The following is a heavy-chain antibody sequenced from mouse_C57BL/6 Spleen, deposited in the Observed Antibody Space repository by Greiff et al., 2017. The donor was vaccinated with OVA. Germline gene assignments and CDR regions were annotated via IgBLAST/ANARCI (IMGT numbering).Heavy chain of an antibody. CDR3: ARADYDYDLFFAY. J-gene: IGHJ3*01. CDR1: GYTFTDHT. Sequence: VQLQESDAELVKPGASVKISCKVSGYTFTDHTIHWMKQRPEQGLEWIGYIYPRDGSTKYNEKFKGKATLTADKSSSTAYMQLNSLTSEDSAVYFCARADYDYDLFFAYWGQGTLVTVSA. D-gene: IGHD2-4*01. V-gene: IGHV1-78*01. CDR2: IYPRDGST.